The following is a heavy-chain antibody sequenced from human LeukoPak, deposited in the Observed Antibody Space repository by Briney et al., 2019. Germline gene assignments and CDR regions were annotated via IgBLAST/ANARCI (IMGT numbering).Heavy chain of an antibody. V-gene: IGHV3-30*18. CDR2: ISYDGSNK. J-gene: IGHJ6*02. Sequence: GGSLRLSCVASGFTFSSYGMHWVRQAPGKGLEWVAVISYDGSNKYYADSVKGRFTISRDNSKNTLYLQMNSLRAEDTAVYYCAKEVEDSSSWYYYYYGMDVWGQGTTVTVSS. D-gene: IGHD6-13*01. CDR3: AKEVEDSSSWYYYYYGMDV. CDR1: GFTFSSYG.